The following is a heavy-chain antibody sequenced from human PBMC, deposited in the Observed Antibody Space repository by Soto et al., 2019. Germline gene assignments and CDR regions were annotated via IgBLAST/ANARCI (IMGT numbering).Heavy chain of an antibody. D-gene: IGHD2-15*01. Sequence: GASVKVSCKASGYTFTSYHINWVRQATGQGLEWMGWMNPNSGNTGYAQKFQGRVTMTRNTSISTAYMELSSLRSEDTAVYYCARLGGYCSGGSCLYYYYYYGMDVWGQGTTVTVSS. CDR3: ARLGGYCSGGSCLYYYYYYGMDV. V-gene: IGHV1-8*01. CDR2: MNPNSGNT. J-gene: IGHJ6*02. CDR1: GYTFTSYH.